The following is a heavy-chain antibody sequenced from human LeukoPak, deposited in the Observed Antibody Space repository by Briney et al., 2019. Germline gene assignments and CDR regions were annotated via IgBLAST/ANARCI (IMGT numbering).Heavy chain of an antibody. Sequence: PGRSLRLSCAASGFTFSSYGMHWVRQAPGKGLEWVAVISYDGSNKYYADSVKGRFTISRDNSKNTLYLQMNSLRAEDTAVYYCARRYFDYWGQGILVTVSS. CDR2: ISYDGSNK. J-gene: IGHJ4*02. V-gene: IGHV3-30*03. CDR3: ARRYFDY. CDR1: GFTFSSYG.